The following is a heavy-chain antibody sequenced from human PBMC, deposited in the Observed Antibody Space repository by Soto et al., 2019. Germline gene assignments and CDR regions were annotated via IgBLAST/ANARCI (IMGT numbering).Heavy chain of an antibody. CDR1: GGSISSGDYY. V-gene: IGHV4-30-4*01. D-gene: IGHD4-4*01. CDR3: AREVTPSVGFDP. CDR2: IYYSGST. Sequence: SETLSLTCTVSGGSISSGDYYWSWIRQPPGKGLEWIGYIYYSGSTYYNPSLKSRVTISVDTSKNQFSLKLSSVTAADTAVYYCAREVTPSVGFDPWGQGTLVTVSS. J-gene: IGHJ5*02.